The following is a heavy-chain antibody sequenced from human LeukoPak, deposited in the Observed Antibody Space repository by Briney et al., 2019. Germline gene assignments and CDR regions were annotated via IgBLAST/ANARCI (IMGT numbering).Heavy chain of an antibody. CDR1: GFTFSSYW. J-gene: IGHJ4*02. D-gene: IGHD1-1*01. V-gene: IGHV3-7*01. CDR2: IKQDESEK. CDR3: ARDKIEGPTKLDY. Sequence: GGSLRLSCAASGFTFSSYWMSWVRQAPGKGLEWVANIKQDESEKYYVDSVKGRFTISRDNAKNSLYLQMNSLRAEDTAVYYCARDKIEGPTKLDYLRQGILVTVSS.